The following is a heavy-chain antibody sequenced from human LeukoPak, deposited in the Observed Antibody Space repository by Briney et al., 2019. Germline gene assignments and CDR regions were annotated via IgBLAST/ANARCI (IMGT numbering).Heavy chain of an antibody. D-gene: IGHD3-3*01. CDR3: AAAISSYDFWSGYWGKNWFDP. Sequence: GGSLRLSCAASGFSFSDYAMTWVRQAPGKGLEWVSAIGGDSRGIQYADSVKGRFSISRDNSKNTLYLQMSSLRAEDTAVYYCAAAISSYDFWSGYWGKNWFDPWGQGTLVTVSS. CDR2: IGGDSRGI. CDR1: GFSFSDYA. V-gene: IGHV3-23*01. J-gene: IGHJ5*02.